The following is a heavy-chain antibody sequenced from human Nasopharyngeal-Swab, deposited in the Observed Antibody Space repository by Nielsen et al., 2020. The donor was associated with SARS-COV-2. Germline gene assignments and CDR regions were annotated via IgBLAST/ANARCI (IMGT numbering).Heavy chain of an antibody. CDR3: VRDLPYNEVS. CDR1: GFTFRNYA. CDR2: IVFRAVDT. J-gene: IGHJ5*02. Sequence: GGSLRLSCKGSGFTFRNYALSWVRQTPGKGLEWFSTIVFRAVDTPYVDSVEARFTVSRDDSNSTLFLQMNRLRGEDTAVYYCVRDLPYNEVSWGQGTLVTVSS. V-gene: IGHV3-23*01. D-gene: IGHD5-24*01.